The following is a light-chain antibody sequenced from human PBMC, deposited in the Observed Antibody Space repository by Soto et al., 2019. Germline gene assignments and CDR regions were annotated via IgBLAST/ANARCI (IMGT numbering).Light chain of an antibody. CDR2: GAS. CDR3: QHYNNWSPWT. J-gene: IGKJ1*01. V-gene: IGKV3-15*01. Sequence: EIVMTQSPATLSVSPGERATFSCRASQSVSSNLAWYQQKPGQAPRLLIYGASIRATGIPARFSGSGSGTEFTLTISTLQSEDFAIHYCQHYNNWSPWTFGQGTKVDIK. CDR1: QSVSSN.